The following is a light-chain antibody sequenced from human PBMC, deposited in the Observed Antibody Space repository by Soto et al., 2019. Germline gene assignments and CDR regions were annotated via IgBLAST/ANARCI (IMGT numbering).Light chain of an antibody. Sequence: QSALTQPASVSGSPGQSSTISCTGTSSDVGVYNYVSWYQQHPGKAPKLMIYDVSNRPSGVSNRFSGSKSGNTASLTISGLQAEDEADYYCSSYPSSSTREEPVVFGGGTKLTVL. CDR1: SSDVGVYNY. V-gene: IGLV2-14*01. CDR2: DVS. CDR3: SSYPSSSTREEPVV. J-gene: IGLJ2*01.